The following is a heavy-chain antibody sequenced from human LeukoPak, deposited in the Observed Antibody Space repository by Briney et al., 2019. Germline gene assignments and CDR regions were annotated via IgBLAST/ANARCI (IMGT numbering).Heavy chain of an antibody. V-gene: IGHV4-30-4*01. CDR1: GGSISSGDFY. J-gene: IGHJ3*02. CDR3: ARDVNGYGSGDI. CDR2: IYYGGST. D-gene: IGHD5-12*01. Sequence: SETLSLTCTVSGGSISSGDFYWTWIRQPPGKGLEWIGYIYYGGSTYYNPSLKSRVIISVDTSKNQFSLNLSSVTAADTAVYYCARDVNGYGSGDIWGQGTMVTVSS.